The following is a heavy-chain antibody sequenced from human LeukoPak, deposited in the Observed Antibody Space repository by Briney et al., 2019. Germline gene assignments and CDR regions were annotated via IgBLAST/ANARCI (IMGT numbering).Heavy chain of an antibody. CDR3: AATPPYGSGSYYNY. D-gene: IGHD3-10*01. J-gene: IGHJ4*02. Sequence: GGSLRLSCAASGFTFSSYSMNWVRQAPGKGLEWVAVIWYDGSNKYYADSVRGRLTISRDNSKNTLYLQMNSLRAEDTAVYYCAATPPYGSGSYYNYWGQGTLVTVSS. V-gene: IGHV3-33*08. CDR1: GFTFSSYS. CDR2: IWYDGSNK.